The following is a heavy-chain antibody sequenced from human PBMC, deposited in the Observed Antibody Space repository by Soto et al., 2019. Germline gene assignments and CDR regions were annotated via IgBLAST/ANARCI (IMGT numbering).Heavy chain of an antibody. CDR3: ARSGYSSHGMDV. CDR2: IYPTDSDT. D-gene: IGHD5-12*01. CDR1: GYIFTTYW. Sequence: GESLKISCKGSGYIFTTYWIGWVRQMPGKSLEWMGIIYPTDSDTRYSPSFQGQVTISADKSITTAYLQWSSLRASDTAVYYCARSGYSSHGMDVWGQGTTVTVSS. J-gene: IGHJ6*02. V-gene: IGHV5-51*01.